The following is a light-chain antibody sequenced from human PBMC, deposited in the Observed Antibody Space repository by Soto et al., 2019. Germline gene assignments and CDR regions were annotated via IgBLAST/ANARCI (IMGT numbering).Light chain of an antibody. CDR2: DAS. Sequence: EIGLTQSPGTLSLSPGERATLSCMASQILSSSQLAWYQQKPGQAPRLLIHDASSRATGISDRFTGSGSGTDFTLTITTLEPEDFAVYYCQQYGSSPRTFGLGTKVDI. V-gene: IGKV3-20*01. CDR3: QQYGSSPRT. CDR1: QILSSSQ. J-gene: IGKJ1*01.